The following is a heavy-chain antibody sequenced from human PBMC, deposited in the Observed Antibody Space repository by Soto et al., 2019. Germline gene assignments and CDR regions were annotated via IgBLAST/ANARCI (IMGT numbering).Heavy chain of an antibody. Sequence: QVQLVQSGAEVKKPGASVKVSCKASGYTFTSYGISWVRQAPGQGLEWMGWISAYNGNTNYAQKLQGRVTMTTDTSSSSAYIELSSLRSDVTAVYHRAREYRLGSRFDYWGQGTLVTVSS. D-gene: IGHD3-10*01. CDR3: AREYRLGSRFDY. J-gene: IGHJ4*02. CDR1: GYTFTSYG. CDR2: ISAYNGNT. V-gene: IGHV1-18*01.